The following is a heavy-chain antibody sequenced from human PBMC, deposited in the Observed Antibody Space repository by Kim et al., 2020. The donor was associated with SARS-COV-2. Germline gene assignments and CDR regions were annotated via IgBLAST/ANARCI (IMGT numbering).Heavy chain of an antibody. Sequence: GGSLRLSCAASGFTFSSYWMSWVRQAPGKGLEWVANIKQDGSEKYYVDSVKGRFTISRDNAKNSLYLQMNSLRAEDTAVYYCARDQWGMIVVVTYFDYWGQGTLVTVSS. D-gene: IGHD3-22*01. CDR1: GFTFSSYW. V-gene: IGHV3-7*01. CDR3: ARDQWGMIVVVTYFDY. J-gene: IGHJ4*02. CDR2: IKQDGSEK.